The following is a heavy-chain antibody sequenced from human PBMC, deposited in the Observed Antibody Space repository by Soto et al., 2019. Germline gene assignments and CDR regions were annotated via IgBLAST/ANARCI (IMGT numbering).Heavy chain of an antibody. CDR1: GFTFSSSG. V-gene: IGHV3-33*01. D-gene: IGHD3-22*01. Sequence: GGSLRLSCAASGFTFSSSGMHWVRQAPGKGLEWVAIIWYDGSKKYYADSVKGRFTVSRDNSKNTVYLQMNSLRAEDTAVYYCARAPFTIYDTSGYYDYWGQGTLVTVSS. CDR2: IWYDGSKK. J-gene: IGHJ4*02. CDR3: ARAPFTIYDTSGYYDY.